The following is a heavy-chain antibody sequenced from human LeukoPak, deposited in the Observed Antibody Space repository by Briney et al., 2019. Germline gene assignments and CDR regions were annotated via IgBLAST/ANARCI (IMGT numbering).Heavy chain of an antibody. D-gene: IGHD2-2*02. V-gene: IGHV3-23*01. CDR3: ARDIVSYYIDY. J-gene: IGHJ4*02. Sequence: GGSLRLSCAASGFTFSSYAMNWVRQAPGKGLEWVSAISGSGGSTYYADSVKGRFTISRDNSKNTLYLQMNSLRAEDTAVYYCARDIVSYYIDYWGQGTLVTVSS. CDR2: ISGSGGST. CDR1: GFTFSSYA.